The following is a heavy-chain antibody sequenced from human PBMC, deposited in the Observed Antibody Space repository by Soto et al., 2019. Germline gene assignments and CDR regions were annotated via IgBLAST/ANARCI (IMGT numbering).Heavy chain of an antibody. CDR1: GGSFDDFY. J-gene: IGHJ6*02. CDR3: ARGQLVWYGDLTPYHRDMDV. V-gene: IGHV4-34*02. Sequence: QVQLQQWGAGLLRPSETLSLTCAFYGGSFDDFYWSWVRQSPGKGLEWVGGISHDGGTNYSPSLARRVPISVDTSKNQFSLHLRSVTAADTGLYYCARGQLVWYGDLTPYHRDMDVWGQGTTVTVSS. CDR2: ISHDGGT. D-gene: IGHD3-10*01.